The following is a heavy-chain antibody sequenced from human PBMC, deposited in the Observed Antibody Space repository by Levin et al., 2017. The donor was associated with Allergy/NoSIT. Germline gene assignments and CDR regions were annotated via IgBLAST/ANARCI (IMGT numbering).Heavy chain of an antibody. CDR3: ARQLYAYSSGWFDL. J-gene: IGHJ5*02. CDR1: GFTLRNYA. Sequence: GGSLRLSCAASGFTLRNYAMHWVRQAPGKGLEWVALVSYDGSNKYLADSVKGRFSISRDNSKKMLYLQMHSLRPEDTALYYCARQLYAYSSGWFDLWGQGTLVTVSS. V-gene: IGHV3-30*14. CDR2: VSYDGSNK. D-gene: IGHD6-19*01.